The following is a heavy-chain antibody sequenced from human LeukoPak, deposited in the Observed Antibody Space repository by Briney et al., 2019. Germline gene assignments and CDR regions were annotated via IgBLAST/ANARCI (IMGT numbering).Heavy chain of an antibody. D-gene: IGHD6-13*01. CDR3: AREQGRGSTWYPEYFQP. J-gene: IGHJ1*01. Sequence: GGSLRLSCAASGFTFSSYAMHWVRQAPGKGLEWVAVISYDGSNKYYADSVKGRFTISRDNSKNTLYLQMNSLRAEDTAVYYCAREQGRGSTWYPEYFQPWGQGTLVIVSS. CDR2: ISYDGSNK. V-gene: IGHV3-30-3*01. CDR1: GFTFSSYA.